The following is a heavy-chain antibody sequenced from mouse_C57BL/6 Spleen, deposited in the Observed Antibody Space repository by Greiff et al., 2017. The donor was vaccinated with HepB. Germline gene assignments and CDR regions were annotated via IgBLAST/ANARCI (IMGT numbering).Heavy chain of an antibody. CDR2: IRNKANNHAT. V-gene: IGHV6-6*01. J-gene: IGHJ2*01. Sequence: EVMLVESGGGLVQPGGSMKLSCAASGFTFSDAWMDWVRQSPEKGLEWVAEIRNKANNHATYYAESVKGRLTISRDDSKSSVYLQMNSLRAEDTGSYYCQFSYYYGSSYVGYFDYWGQGTTLTVSS. CDR3: QFSYYYGSSYVGYFDY. CDR1: GFTFSDAW. D-gene: IGHD1-1*01.